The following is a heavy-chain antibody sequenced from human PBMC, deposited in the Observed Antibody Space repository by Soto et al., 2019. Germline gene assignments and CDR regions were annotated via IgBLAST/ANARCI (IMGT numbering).Heavy chain of an antibody. J-gene: IGHJ4*02. CDR3: ARVRATDYEIDY. CDR1: GFMFGSYL. V-gene: IGHV3-7*03. CDR2: IKRDGIDE. Sequence: GGSLRLSCTASGFMFGSYLMTWVRHVPGKGLQWVANIKRDGIDEYYVDFVKGRFTISRDNADNSVFLDMNNLRVDDTATYYCARVRATDYEIDYWGQGALVTVSS. D-gene: IGHD4-17*01.